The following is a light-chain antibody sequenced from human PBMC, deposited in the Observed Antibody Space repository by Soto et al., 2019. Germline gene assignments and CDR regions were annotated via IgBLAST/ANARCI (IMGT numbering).Light chain of an antibody. CDR2: GAS. J-gene: IGKJ1*01. Sequence: EIVLTQSPGTLSLSPGERATLSCRASQSVNSNYLAWYQQKPGQAPRLLFSGASSRATGIPDRFSGSGSGADFPLPITRLEAEEFAVYFFQYYGGSPLTFGQGETVEIK. CDR1: QSVNSNY. V-gene: IGKV3-20*01. CDR3: QYYGGSPLT.